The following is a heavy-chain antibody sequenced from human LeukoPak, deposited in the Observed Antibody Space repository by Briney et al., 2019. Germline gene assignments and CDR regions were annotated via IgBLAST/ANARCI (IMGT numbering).Heavy chain of an antibody. V-gene: IGHV4-59*01. CDR1: GGFISNYC. D-gene: IGHD5-12*01. CDR3: ARESYSGRAHFEY. CDR2: IYYTGSN. J-gene: IGHJ4*02. Sequence: SETLSLTCSVAGGFISNYCWSWIRQPPGKGLEWIGYIYYTGSNNYNPSLKSRVAISVDTSKNQFSLKLSSVTAADTAVYFCARESYSGRAHFEYWGQGTLVTVSS.